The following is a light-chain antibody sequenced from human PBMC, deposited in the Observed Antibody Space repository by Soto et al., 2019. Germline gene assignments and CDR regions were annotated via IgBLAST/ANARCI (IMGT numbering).Light chain of an antibody. CDR1: QSLLHSNGYSY. CDR3: MQALQTPPT. J-gene: IGKJ2*01. Sequence: IVMTQSPLSLPVTPGEPASISCRSSQSLLHSNGYSYLDWYLQKRGQSPQLLIYLGSNQASGVPDIFSGTTAGTDFTPRISRVEAEYVGVYYCMQALQTPPTFGQGTKLEIK. V-gene: IGKV2-28*01. CDR2: LGS.